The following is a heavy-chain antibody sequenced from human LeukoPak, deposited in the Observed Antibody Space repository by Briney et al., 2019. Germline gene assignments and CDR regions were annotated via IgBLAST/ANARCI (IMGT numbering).Heavy chain of an antibody. J-gene: IGHJ4*02. V-gene: IGHV3-33*01. D-gene: IGHD3-3*01. CDR2: IWYDGSNK. CDR1: GFTFSSYG. Sequence: GGSLRLSCAASGFTFSSYGMHWVRQAPGKGLEWVAVIWYDGSNKYYADSVKGRFTISRDNSKNTLYLQMNSLRAEDTAVYYCARDRVGFWSGYSGVYWGQGTLVTVSS. CDR3: ARDRVGFWSGYSGVY.